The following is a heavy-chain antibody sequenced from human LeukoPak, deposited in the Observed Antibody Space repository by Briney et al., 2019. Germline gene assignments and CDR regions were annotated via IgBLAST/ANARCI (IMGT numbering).Heavy chain of an antibody. D-gene: IGHD6-13*01. V-gene: IGHV3-49*03. CDR3: TRSGAGYGQSDAFDI. Sequence: GGSLRLSCTASGFTFGDYAMSWFRQAPGKGLEWVGFIRSKAYGGTTEYAASVKGRFTISRDDSKSIAYLQMNSLKTEDTAVYYCTRSGAGYGQSDAFDIWGQGTMVTVSS. CDR2: IRSKAYGGTT. J-gene: IGHJ3*02. CDR1: GFTFGDYA.